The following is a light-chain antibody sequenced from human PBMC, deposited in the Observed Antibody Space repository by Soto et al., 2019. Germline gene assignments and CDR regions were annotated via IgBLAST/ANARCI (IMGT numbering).Light chain of an antibody. V-gene: IGKV3D-15*01. CDR3: QQYNNWPFT. CDR1: QSVSGN. Sequence: EIVMTQSPATLSVSPGERATLSCRASQSVSGNLAWYQQKPGQAPRLLIYGASTRATGITARFSGSGSGTEFTLTISSLQSEDFAVYYCQQYNNWPFTVGPGTKVDIK. J-gene: IGKJ3*01. CDR2: GAS.